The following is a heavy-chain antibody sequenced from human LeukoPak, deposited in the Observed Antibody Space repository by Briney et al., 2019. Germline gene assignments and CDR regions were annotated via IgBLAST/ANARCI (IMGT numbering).Heavy chain of an antibody. D-gene: IGHD1-26*01. CDR1: GFTFSDYY. J-gene: IGHJ3*02. CDR2: ISSSGSTI. Sequence: GGSLRLSCAASGFTFSDYYMSWIRQAPGKGLEWVSYISSSGSTIYYADSVKGRFTISRDNAKNSLYLQMNSLRAEDTAVYYCAREWSLEFIVGATGAFDIWGQGTMVTVSS. CDR3: AREWSLEFIVGATGAFDI. V-gene: IGHV3-11*04.